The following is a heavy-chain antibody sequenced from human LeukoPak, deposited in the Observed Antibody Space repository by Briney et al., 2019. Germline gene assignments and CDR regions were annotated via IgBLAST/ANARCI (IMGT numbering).Heavy chain of an antibody. J-gene: IGHJ2*01. Sequence: SETLSLACTVSGDSISSGDYYWSWIRQPAGKGLEWIGRISSSGSTNYNPSLKSRVTISVDTSKNQFSLKLSSVTAADTAVYYCARHLAYGGNSDWYFDLWGRGTLVTVSS. V-gene: IGHV4-61*02. D-gene: IGHD4-23*01. CDR1: GDSISSGDYY. CDR3: ARHLAYGGNSDWYFDL. CDR2: ISSSGST.